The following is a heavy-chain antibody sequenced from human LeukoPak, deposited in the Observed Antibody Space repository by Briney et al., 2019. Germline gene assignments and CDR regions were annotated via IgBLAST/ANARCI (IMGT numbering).Heavy chain of an antibody. V-gene: IGHV3-74*03. CDR3: SRSQFDY. CDR2: ISGDGTIK. J-gene: IGHJ4*02. CDR1: GFPFSSYW. Sequence: GGSLRLSCEPSGFPFSSYWMLWVRQAPGKGLVWVSRISGDGTIKTYADFVRGRFIVSRDNTKDILYLQMNSLKVEDTATYFCSRSQFDYWGQGVLVTVSS.